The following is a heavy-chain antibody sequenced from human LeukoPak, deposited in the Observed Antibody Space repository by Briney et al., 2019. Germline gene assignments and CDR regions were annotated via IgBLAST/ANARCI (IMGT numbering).Heavy chain of an antibody. CDR2: IRYDGSNK. J-gene: IGHJ5*02. D-gene: IGHD6-19*01. CDR1: GFTFSSYG. Sequence: GGSLRLSCAASGFTFSSYGMHWVRQAPGKGLEWVAFIRYDGSNKYYADSVKGRFTITRDNSKNTLYLQMNSLRAEDTAVYYCAKYSSGWYSSWFDPWGQGTLVTVSS. CDR3: AKYSSGWYSSWFDP. V-gene: IGHV3-30*02.